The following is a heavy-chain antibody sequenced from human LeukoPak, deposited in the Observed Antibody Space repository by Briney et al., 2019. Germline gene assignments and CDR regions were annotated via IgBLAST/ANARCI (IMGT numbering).Heavy chain of an antibody. J-gene: IGHJ4*02. D-gene: IGHD2-2*01. V-gene: IGHV1-2*02. Sequence: ASVRVSCEASGYTFTDYYMHGVRQAPGQGFEWMGWINPNDGDTNYAQKFQGRVTLTRDTSTSTVHMEVSRLRSDDTAVYYCARANFLYCSSSTCLFDYWGQGTLVTVSS. CDR3: ARANFLYCSSSTCLFDY. CDR1: GYTFTDYY. CDR2: INPNDGDT.